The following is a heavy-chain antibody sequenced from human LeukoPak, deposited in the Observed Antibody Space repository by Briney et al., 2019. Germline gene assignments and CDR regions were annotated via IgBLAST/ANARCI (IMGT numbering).Heavy chain of an antibody. D-gene: IGHD1-1*01. CDR1: GYTFTAYY. CDR2: INPNSGVT. CDR3: ARTEANDRADGNFDL. Sequence: ASVRVSCKASGYTFTAYYIQWVRQAPGQGLEWMGRINPNSGVTNYAPKFQGRVTTTRDTSISTAFLELSGLRSDDTAIYYCARTEANDRADGNFDLWGRGTVV. V-gene: IGHV1-2*06. J-gene: IGHJ2*01.